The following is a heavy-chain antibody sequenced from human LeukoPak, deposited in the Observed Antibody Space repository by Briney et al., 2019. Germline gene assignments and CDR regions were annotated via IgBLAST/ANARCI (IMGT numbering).Heavy chain of an antibody. D-gene: IGHD1-26*01. CDR1: GGSFSTYW. Sequence: GESLKISCKGSGGSFSTYWIVWVRQMPGKGLEWMGIIYPGDSDTRYNPSFQGQVTISADKSTSTAYLQWSSLKASDTAIYYCGRHARMGATQSYFDYWGQGTLVTVSS. CDR3: GRHARMGATQSYFDY. CDR2: IYPGDSDT. J-gene: IGHJ4*02. V-gene: IGHV5-51*01.